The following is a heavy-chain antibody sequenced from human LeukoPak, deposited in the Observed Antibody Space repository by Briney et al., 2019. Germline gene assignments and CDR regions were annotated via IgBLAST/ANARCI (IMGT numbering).Heavy chain of an antibody. D-gene: IGHD2-15*01. Sequence: SETLSLTCTVSGGSISSYYWSWIRQPPGKGLGWIGYIYYSGSTNYNPSLKSRVTISVETSKNEFSLKLRSVTAADTAVYYCARDYCSGGSCYYMDVWGKGTTVTVSS. V-gene: IGHV4-59*01. J-gene: IGHJ6*03. CDR1: GGSISSYY. CDR3: ARDYCSGGSCYYMDV. CDR2: IYYSGST.